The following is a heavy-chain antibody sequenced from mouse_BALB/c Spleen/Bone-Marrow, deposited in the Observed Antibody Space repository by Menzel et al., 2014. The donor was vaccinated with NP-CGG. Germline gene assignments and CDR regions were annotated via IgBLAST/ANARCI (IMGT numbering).Heavy chain of an antibody. J-gene: IGHJ2*01. CDR1: GYAFTIYL. CDR3: ARLGRDYFDY. CDR2: INPGSGGS. V-gene: IGHV1-54*01. Sequence: VKVVESGAELVRPGTSVKVSCKASGYAFTIYLIEWIKQRPGQGLEWIGVINPGSGGSNYNEKFKGKATLTADKSSSTAYMQLSNLTSDDSAVYFCARLGRDYFDYWGQGTTLTVSS. D-gene: IGHD4-1*01.